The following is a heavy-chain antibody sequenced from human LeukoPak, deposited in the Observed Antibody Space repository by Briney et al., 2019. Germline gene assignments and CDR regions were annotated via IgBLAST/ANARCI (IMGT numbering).Heavy chain of an antibody. D-gene: IGHD5-12*01. V-gene: IGHV3-30*02. CDR1: GFTLSGSA. CDR2: IRYDGSNK. Sequence: GGSLRLSCAVSGFTLSGSAMHWVRQAPGKGLEWVAFIRYDGSNKYYADSVKGRFTISRDSSKNTLYLQMNSLRPEDTAVYYCARARPSMWIDYWGQGTLVTVSS. CDR3: ARARPSMWIDY. J-gene: IGHJ4*02.